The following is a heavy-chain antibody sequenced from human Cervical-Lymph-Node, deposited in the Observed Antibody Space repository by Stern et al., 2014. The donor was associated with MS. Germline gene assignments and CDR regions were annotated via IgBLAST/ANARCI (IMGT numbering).Heavy chain of an antibody. V-gene: IGHV4-30-4*01. CDR2: VYYSGST. D-gene: IGHD3-22*01. CDR3: ARDSSGYYLILDY. Sequence: QLQLQESGPGLVKPSKTLSLTCTVSGGSISSGDYYWSWIRPPPVNGLEWIGYVYYSGSTYYSPSLKSRVTISVDTSKNQFSLKLSSVTAADTAVYYCARDSSGYYLILDYWGQGTLVTVSS. J-gene: IGHJ4*02. CDR1: GGSISSGDYY.